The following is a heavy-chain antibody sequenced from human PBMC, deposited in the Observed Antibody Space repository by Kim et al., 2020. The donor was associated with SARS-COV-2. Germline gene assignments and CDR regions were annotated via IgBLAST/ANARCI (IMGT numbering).Heavy chain of an antibody. CDR3: ARGRGYYYGSGSYPPPSLPFDY. CDR2: ISYDGSNK. CDR1: GFTFSSYA. V-gene: IGHV3-30*04. Sequence: GGSLRLSCAASGFTFSSYAMHWVRQAPGKGLEWVAVISYDGSNKYYADSVKGRFTISRDNSKNTLYLQMNSLRAEDTAVYYCARGRGYYYGSGSYPPPSLPFDYWGQGTLVTVSS. D-gene: IGHD3-10*01. J-gene: IGHJ4*02.